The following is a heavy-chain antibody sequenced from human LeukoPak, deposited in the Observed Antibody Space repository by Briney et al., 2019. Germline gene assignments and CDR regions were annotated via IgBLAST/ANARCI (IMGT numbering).Heavy chain of an antibody. CDR1: GGTFSSYA. D-gene: IGHD4-17*01. Sequence: SVKVSCKASGGTFSSYAISWVRQAPGQGLEWMGGIIPIFGTANYAQKFQGRVTITADKSTSTAYMELSGLRSEDTAVYYCARDDYGDYGYYYMDVWGKGTTVTVSS. V-gene: IGHV1-69*06. J-gene: IGHJ6*03. CDR2: IIPIFGTA. CDR3: ARDDYGDYGYYYMDV.